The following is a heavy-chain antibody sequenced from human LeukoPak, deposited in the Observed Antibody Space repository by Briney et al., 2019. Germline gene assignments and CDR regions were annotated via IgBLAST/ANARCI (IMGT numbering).Heavy chain of an antibody. D-gene: IGHD6-19*01. J-gene: IGHJ4*02. CDR2: IYYRGST. V-gene: IGHV4-30-4*01. Sequence: SETLSLTCTVSGGSISSGDYYWSWIRQPPGKGLEWIGYIYYRGSTYYNPSLKSRVTISVDTSKNQFSLKLSYVTAADTAVYYCARGEWYSSGWFGFDYWAQGTLVTVSS. CDR3: ARGEWYSSGWFGFDY. CDR1: GGSISSGDYY.